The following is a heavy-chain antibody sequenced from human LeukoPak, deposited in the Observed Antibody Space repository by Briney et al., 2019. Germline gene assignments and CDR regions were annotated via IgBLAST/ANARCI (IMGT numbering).Heavy chain of an antibody. D-gene: IGHD5-18*01. Sequence: ASVKVSCKASGYTFTSYDINWVRQATGQGLEWMRWMNPNSGNTGYAQKFQGRVTMTRNTSISTAYMELSSLRSEDTAVYYCARAAGYSYGYDWFDPWGQGTLVTVSS. CDR3: ARAAGYSYGYDWFDP. V-gene: IGHV1-8*01. CDR2: MNPNSGNT. CDR1: GYTFTSYD. J-gene: IGHJ5*02.